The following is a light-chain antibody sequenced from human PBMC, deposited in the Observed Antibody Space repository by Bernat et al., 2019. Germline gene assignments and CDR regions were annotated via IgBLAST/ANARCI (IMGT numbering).Light chain of an antibody. V-gene: IGKV1-39*01. CDR3: QQSYGNPVT. Sequence: DLQMTQSPSSLSASVGDRVTLTCRASQTITKYLHWSQQRPGEAPKLLIYGASTLQSGVPSRFSGSGSGTGFTLTITSLEPEDFATYYCQQSYGNPVTFGQGTRLE. J-gene: IGKJ5*01. CDR1: QTITKY. CDR2: GAS.